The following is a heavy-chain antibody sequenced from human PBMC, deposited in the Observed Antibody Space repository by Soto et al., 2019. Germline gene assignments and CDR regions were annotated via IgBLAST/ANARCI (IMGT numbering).Heavy chain of an antibody. V-gene: IGHV3-33*01. CDR3: ARDGTPQRSMEKNYSNYYSGMDA. CDR2: IWYDGTSK. Sequence: QMQLVESGGGVVQPGGSLRLSCGSSGFSFSFYGMHWVRQAPGKGLGWEAFIWYDGTSKFYADSVKVRFTISRDNSKTTLFLEMNSLRAEHTAVYYCARDGTPQRSMEKNYSNYYSGMDAWCQGTTVLVSS. CDR1: GFSFSFYG. D-gene: IGHD3-3*01. J-gene: IGHJ6*02.